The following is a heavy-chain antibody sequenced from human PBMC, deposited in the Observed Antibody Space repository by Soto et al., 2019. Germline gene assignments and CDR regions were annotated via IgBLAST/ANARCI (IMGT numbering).Heavy chain of an antibody. CDR3: ARDLTTVSDP. V-gene: IGHV3-72*01. J-gene: IGHJ5*02. D-gene: IGHD4-4*01. CDR2: TRNKANSYTT. Sequence: NMDWVRQAPGKGLEWVGRTRNKANSYTTEYAASVKGRFTISRDDSKNSLYLQMNGLKTEDTAVYYCARDLTTVSDPWGQGTLVTVSS. CDR1: N.